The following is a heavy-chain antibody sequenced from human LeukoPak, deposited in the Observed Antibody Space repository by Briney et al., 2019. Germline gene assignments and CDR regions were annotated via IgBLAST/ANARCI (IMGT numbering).Heavy chain of an antibody. CDR2: ISYDGSNK. Sequence: GGSLRLSCAASGFTFSSYAMHWVRQAPGKGLEWVAVISYDGSNKYYADSVKGRFTISRDNSKNTLYLQMNSLRAEDTAVYYCARDRYSYGVFDYWGQGTLVTVSS. J-gene: IGHJ4*02. CDR3: ARDRYSYGVFDY. V-gene: IGHV3-30-3*01. CDR1: GFTFSSYA. D-gene: IGHD5-18*01.